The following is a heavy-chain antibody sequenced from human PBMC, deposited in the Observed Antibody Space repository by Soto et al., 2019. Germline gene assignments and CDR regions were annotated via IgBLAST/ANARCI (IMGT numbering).Heavy chain of an antibody. CDR2: ISYDGSNK. J-gene: IGHJ4*02. CDR3: AKQSWDYYDRSGYCLDY. Sequence: SLRLSCAASGFTFISHGMHWVSQAPGKGLEWVAVISYDGSNKYYAVSVKGRFTISRDNSKKTLYLQMNSLRAEDTAVYYCAKQSWDYYDRSGYCLDYLGQGTRVTASS. CDR1: GFTFISHG. D-gene: IGHD3-22*01. V-gene: IGHV3-30*18.